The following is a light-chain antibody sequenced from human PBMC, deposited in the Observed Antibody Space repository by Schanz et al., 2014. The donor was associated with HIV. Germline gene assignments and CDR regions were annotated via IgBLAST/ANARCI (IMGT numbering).Light chain of an antibody. CDR2: DVT. CDR3: NSYSHSNTYV. J-gene: IGLJ2*01. CDR1: SSDVGGYDY. Sequence: QSVLTQPRSVSGSPGQSVTISCTGTSSDVGGYDYVSWYQQHPGKAPKLMIYDVTKRPSGVPDRFSGSKSGNTASLTISGLQAEDEADYYCNSYSHSNTYVFGGGTKLTVL. V-gene: IGLV2-11*01.